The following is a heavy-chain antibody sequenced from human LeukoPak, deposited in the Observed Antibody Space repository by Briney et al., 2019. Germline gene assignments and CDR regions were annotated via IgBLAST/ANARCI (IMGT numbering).Heavy chain of an antibody. CDR1: GFTLSTYA. Sequence: PGGSLRLSCAASGFTLSTYAMNWVRQAPGKGLEWVGRIKSKTDGGTTDYAAPVKGRFTISRDDSKNTLYLQMNSLKTEDTAVYYCTTRLRYFDWTIYDFDYWGQGTLVTVSS. CDR3: TTRLRYFDWTIYDFDY. CDR2: IKSKTDGGTT. V-gene: IGHV3-15*01. D-gene: IGHD3-9*01. J-gene: IGHJ4*02.